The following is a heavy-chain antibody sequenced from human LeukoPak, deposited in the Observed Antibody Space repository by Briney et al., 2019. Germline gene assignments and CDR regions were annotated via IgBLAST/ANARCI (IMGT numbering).Heavy chain of an antibody. V-gene: IGHV3-74*01. D-gene: IGHD4-17*01. J-gene: IGHJ4*02. CDR2: INSNGSST. CDR1: GFTFSNYW. Sequence: GESLRLSCAASGFTFSNYWMNWVRQAPGKGLVWVSRINSNGSSTTSADSVKGRFTISRDNPKKTLYLQMNSLRAEDTAVYYCAKGGATVIDYWGQGTLVTVSS. CDR3: AKGGATVIDY.